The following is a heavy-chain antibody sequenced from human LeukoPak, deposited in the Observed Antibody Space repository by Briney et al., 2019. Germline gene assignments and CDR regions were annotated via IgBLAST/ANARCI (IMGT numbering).Heavy chain of an antibody. V-gene: IGHV3-11*01. CDR2: ISSSGSTI. Sequence: PGGSLRLSCAASGFTFSDYYMSWIRQAPGKGLEWVSYISSSGSTIYYADSVKGRFTISRDNAKNSLYLQMNSLRAEDTAVYYCARDGGMEADYDSSVGDAFDIWGQGTMVTVSS. CDR1: GFTFSDYY. J-gene: IGHJ3*02. D-gene: IGHD3-22*01. CDR3: ARDGGMEADYDSSVGDAFDI.